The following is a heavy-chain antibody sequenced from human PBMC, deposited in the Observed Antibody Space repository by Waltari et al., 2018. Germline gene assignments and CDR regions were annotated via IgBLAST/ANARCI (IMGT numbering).Heavy chain of an antibody. CDR2: ISSSSSYI. CDR3: ARGATRWLQSGDY. D-gene: IGHD5-12*01. J-gene: IGHJ4*02. V-gene: IGHV3-21*01. Sequence: EVQLVESGGGLVKPGGSLRLSCAASGFTFSSYSMNWVRQAPGKGLEWVSSISSSSSYIYDADSVKGRFTISRDNAKNSLYLQMNSLRAEDTAVYYCARGATRWLQSGDYWGQGTLVTVSS. CDR1: GFTFSSYS.